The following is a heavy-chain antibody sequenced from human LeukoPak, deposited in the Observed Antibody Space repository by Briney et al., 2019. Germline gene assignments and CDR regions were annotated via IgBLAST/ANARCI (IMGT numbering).Heavy chain of an antibody. Sequence: PSETLSLTCTVSGGSISGYYWSWIRQPPGKGLEWIGYIYYSGSTNYNPSLKSRVTISVDTSKNQFSLKLSSVTAADTAVYYCAGGFGELLSYYYNGMEVWGQGTTVTVSS. CDR2: IYYSGST. D-gene: IGHD3-10*01. J-gene: IGHJ6*02. CDR1: GGSISGYY. V-gene: IGHV4-59*01. CDR3: AGGFGELLSYYYNGMEV.